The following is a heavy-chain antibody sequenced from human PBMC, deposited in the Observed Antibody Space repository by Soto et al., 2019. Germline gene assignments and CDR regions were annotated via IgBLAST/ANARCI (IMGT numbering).Heavy chain of an antibody. J-gene: IGHJ4*02. CDR3: AKGGQSYDY. Sequence: GSLRLSCAASGFTFSNYAMSWVRQAPGKGLEWVSAISASVGSTYYTDSVKGRFTISRDNSKNTLYLQMNSLRAEDTAVYYCAKGGQSYDYWGQGTLVIVSS. CDR2: ISASVGST. V-gene: IGHV3-23*01. CDR1: GFTFSNYA. D-gene: IGHD3-10*01.